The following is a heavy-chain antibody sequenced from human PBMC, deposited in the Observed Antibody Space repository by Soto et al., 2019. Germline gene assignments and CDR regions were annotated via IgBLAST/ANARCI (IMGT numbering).Heavy chain of an antibody. CDR2: INHSGST. CDR3: ARGNYDYIWGSYRYTRWFDP. D-gene: IGHD3-16*02. CDR1: GGSFSGYY. J-gene: IGHJ5*02. Sequence: SETLSLTCAVYGGSFSGYYWSWIRQPPGKGLEWIGEINHSGSTNYNPPLKSRVTISVDTSKNQFSLKLSSVTAADTAVYYCARGNYDYIWGSYRYTRWFDPWGQGTLVTVSS. V-gene: IGHV4-34*01.